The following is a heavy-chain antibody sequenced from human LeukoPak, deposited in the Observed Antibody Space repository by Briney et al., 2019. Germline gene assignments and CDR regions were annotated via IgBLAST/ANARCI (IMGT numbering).Heavy chain of an antibody. J-gene: IGHJ4*02. D-gene: IGHD5-18*01. CDR2: INHSGST. CDR1: GGSFSGYY. CDR3: AGYNVDTAMAEYYFDY. V-gene: IGHV4-34*01. Sequence: SETLSLTCAVYGGSFSGYYWSWIRQPPGKGLEWIGEINHSGSTNYNPSLKSRVTISVDTSKNQFSLKLSSVTAADTAVYYCAGYNVDTAMAEYYFDYWGQGTLVTVSS.